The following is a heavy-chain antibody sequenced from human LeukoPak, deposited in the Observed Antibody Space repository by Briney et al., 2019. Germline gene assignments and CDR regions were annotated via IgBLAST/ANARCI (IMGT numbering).Heavy chain of an antibody. D-gene: IGHD3-22*01. Sequence: PGGSLRLSCAASGFTLRSYSMNWVRQAPGKGLEWVSGIGGGGTNPDYADSVKGRFTISRDNSKNTLTLQMSSLGADDTAVYFCAKDARGYHRPIDHWGQGILVTVSS. CDR1: GFTLRSYS. V-gene: IGHV3-23*01. CDR2: IGGGGTNP. CDR3: AKDARGYHRPIDH. J-gene: IGHJ4*02.